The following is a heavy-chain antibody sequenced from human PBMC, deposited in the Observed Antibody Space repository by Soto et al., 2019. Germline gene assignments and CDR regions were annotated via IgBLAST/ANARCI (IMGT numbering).Heavy chain of an antibody. CDR1: GFTFNAYA. CDR2: ISYDGDKT. V-gene: IGHV3-30-3*01. CDR3: ARDFGKLELRGLGPHSYSYDYAVDF. J-gene: IGHJ6*02. Sequence: QVQLEESGGGVVQPGRSLRLSCAASGFTFNAYAMHWVRQAPGKGLEWVALISYDGDKTYYAHSVRGRFTISRENSQNSLSLQRNSLRAEDSAGYFCARDFGKLELRGLGPHSYSYDYAVDFWGHGTTVTVSS. D-gene: IGHD1-7*01.